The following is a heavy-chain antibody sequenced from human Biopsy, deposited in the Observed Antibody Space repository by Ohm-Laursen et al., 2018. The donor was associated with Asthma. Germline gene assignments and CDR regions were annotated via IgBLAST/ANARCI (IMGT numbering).Heavy chain of an antibody. Sequence: SLRLSCTASGFTFSDYAIYWVRQAPGKGLEWVAFISYDGSDKFYADSVKGRFTTSRDNSQDTLDLHMNRLTFEDTAVYYCARASVVKHYYYYGMDVWGPGTTVTVFS. V-gene: IGHV3-30-3*01. CDR2: ISYDGSDK. J-gene: IGHJ6*02. CDR3: ARASVVKHYYYYGMDV. CDR1: GFTFSDYA.